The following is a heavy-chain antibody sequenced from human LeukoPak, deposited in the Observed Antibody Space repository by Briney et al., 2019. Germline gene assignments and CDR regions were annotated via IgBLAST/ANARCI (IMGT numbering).Heavy chain of an antibody. J-gene: IGHJ4*02. CDR1: GGSISSGDYY. CDR2: IYYSGST. V-gene: IGHV4-30-4*08. Sequence: SETLSLTCTVSGGSISSGDYYWSWIRQPPGKGLEWIGYIYYSGSTYYNPSLKSRVTISVDTSKNQFSLKLSSVTAAATAVYYCARELSVVVPAATFDYFDYWGQGTLVTVSS. CDR3: ARELSVVVPAATFDYFDY. D-gene: IGHD2-2*01.